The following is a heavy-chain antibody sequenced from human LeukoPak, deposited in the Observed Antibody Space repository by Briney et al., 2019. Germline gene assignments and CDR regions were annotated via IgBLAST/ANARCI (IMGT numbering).Heavy chain of an antibody. CDR1: GGSISGFY. CDR3: ASTKSSYYGSGGFGS. Sequence: SETLSLTCNVSGGSISGFYWSWIRQPPGKGLQWMGYVSYTATANYNPSLKGRVTILVDTYKSRFSLTLTSVTAADTAVYYCASTKSSYYGSGGFGSWGQGTLVTVSS. J-gene: IGHJ5*02. CDR2: VSYTATA. V-gene: IGHV4-59*01. D-gene: IGHD3-10*01.